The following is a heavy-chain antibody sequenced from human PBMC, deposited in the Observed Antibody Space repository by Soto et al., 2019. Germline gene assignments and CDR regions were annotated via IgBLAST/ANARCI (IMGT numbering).Heavy chain of an antibody. J-gene: IGHJ3*02. CDR1: GFRFIISV. V-gene: IGHV3-30*18. Sequence: GGSLRQSCAASGFRFIISVMQWVRQSPGKGPEWVAVISHDGSYKYYGDAVKGRFTISRDTSKIAVYLEMNSLRPEDTAVYYCAKGLLAIVGTTLPRDAFNIWGQGTMVTVSS. CDR2: ISHDGSYK. D-gene: IGHD1-26*01. CDR3: AKGLLAIVGTTLPRDAFNI.